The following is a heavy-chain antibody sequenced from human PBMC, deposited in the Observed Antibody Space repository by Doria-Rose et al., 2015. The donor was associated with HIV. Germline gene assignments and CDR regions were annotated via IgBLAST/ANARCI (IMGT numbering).Heavy chain of an antibody. CDR3: ATGVTLDY. CDR2: ISSTSAYI. Sequence: VQLVQSGGGLVGPGGSLRLSCATSGFTFSSHRINWVRQAPGKGLEWVSSISSTSAYISYADSVRGRFTISRDNARNSLYLQMDSLRAEDTAIYYCATGVTLDYWGQGTLVTVSS. V-gene: IGHV3-21*01. D-gene: IGHD3-10*01. CDR1: GFTFSSHR. J-gene: IGHJ4*02.